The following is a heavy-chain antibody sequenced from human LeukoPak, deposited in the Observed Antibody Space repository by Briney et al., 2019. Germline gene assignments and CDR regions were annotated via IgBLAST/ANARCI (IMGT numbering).Heavy chain of an antibody. CDR3: ARATLYYDFWSGYRPYYFDY. D-gene: IGHD3-3*01. J-gene: IGHJ4*02. CDR2: INHSGST. V-gene: IGHV4-34*01. CDR1: GGSFSGYY. Sequence: SETLSLTCAVYGGSFSGYYWSWILQPPGKGLEWIGEINHSGSTNYNPSLKSRVTISVDTSKNQFSLKLSSVTAADTAVYYCARATLYYDFWSGYRPYYFDYWGQGTLVTVSS.